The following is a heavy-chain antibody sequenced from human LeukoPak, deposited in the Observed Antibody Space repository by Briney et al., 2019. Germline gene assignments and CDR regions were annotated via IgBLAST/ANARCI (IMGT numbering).Heavy chain of an antibody. J-gene: IGHJ6*02. CDR1: GFSFSYHY. CDR2: ISRDSGDTI. CDR3: ARGHYGLDV. Sequence: GGSLRLSCAASGFSFSYHYMSWIRQAPGKGLEWVSYISRDSGDTIYYADSVKGRFTISRDNAKNSVFLQMNSLRAEDTAVYYCARGHYGLDVWGQGTTVAVSS. V-gene: IGHV3-11*01.